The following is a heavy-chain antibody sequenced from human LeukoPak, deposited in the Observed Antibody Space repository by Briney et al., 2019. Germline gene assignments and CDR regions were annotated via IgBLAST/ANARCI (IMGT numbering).Heavy chain of an antibody. CDR3: ARARPGYYFDY. J-gene: IGHJ4*02. CDR2: IQHDGSKE. CDR1: GFTFSSYG. V-gene: IGHV3-33*01. Sequence: GKSLRLSCASSGFTFSSYGMHWVRQAPGKGLEWVAAIQHDGSKEYYVDSVKGRFTISRDDSKNTMYLQMNSLRAEDTAVYYCARARPGYYFDYWGQGTLVTVSS.